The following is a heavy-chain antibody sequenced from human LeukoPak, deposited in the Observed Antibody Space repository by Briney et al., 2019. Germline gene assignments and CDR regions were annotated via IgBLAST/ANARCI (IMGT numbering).Heavy chain of an antibody. CDR2: FDPEDGET. CDR1: GYTLTELS. J-gene: IGHJ4*02. V-gene: IGHV1-24*01. Sequence: ASVKVSCKVSGYTLTELSMHWVRQAPRKGLEWMGGFDPEDGETIYAQKFQGRVTMTEDTSTDTAYMELSSLRSEDTAVYYCATAAAGTGYYFDYWGQGTLVTVSS. D-gene: IGHD6-13*01. CDR3: ATAAAGTGYYFDY.